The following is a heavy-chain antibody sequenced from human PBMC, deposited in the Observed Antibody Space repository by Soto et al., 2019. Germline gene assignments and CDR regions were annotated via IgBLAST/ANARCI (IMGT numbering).Heavy chain of an antibody. CDR3: ARASRIAAAPLDY. CDR1: GFTFSSYS. D-gene: IGHD6-13*01. J-gene: IGHJ4*02. V-gene: IGHV3-21*01. CDR2: ISSSSSYI. Sequence: PGGSLRLSCAASGFTFSSYSMNWVRQAPGKGLEWVSSISSSSSYIYYADSVKGRFTISRDNAKNSLYLQMNSLRAEDTAVYYCARASRIAAAPLDYWGQGTLVTVSS.